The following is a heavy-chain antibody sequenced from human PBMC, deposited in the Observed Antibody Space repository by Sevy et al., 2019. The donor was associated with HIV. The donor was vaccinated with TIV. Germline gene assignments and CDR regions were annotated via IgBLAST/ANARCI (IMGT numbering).Heavy chain of an antibody. CDR2: ISGSGRFT. CDR3: ARATYCSSTSCYYAFDI. V-gene: IGHV3-23*01. CDR1: EFTFSSYA. J-gene: IGHJ3*02. Sequence: GGSLRLSCSASEFTFSSYAMSWVRQAPGKGLEWVSSISGSGRFTYYADFVEGRFIISRDNAKNTLYLQMNSLRAEDTAVYYCARATYCSSTSCYYAFDIWGQGTMVTVSS. D-gene: IGHD2-2*01.